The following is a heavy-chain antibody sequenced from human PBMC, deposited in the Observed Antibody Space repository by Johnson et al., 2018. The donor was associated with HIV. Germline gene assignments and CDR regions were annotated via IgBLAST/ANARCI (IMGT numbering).Heavy chain of an antibody. Sequence: QVQLVESGGGVVQPGRSLRLSCAASGFTFSRYGMHWVRQAPGKGLEWVAVIWYDGSNKYYADSVKGRFTISRDNSKNTMYLQMNSLRAEDTAVYYCARSARWDSSSWYSFVPCAFDIWGQGTMVTVSS. V-gene: IGHV3-33*01. CDR1: GFTFSRYG. J-gene: IGHJ3*02. CDR3: ARSARWDSSSWYSFVPCAFDI. D-gene: IGHD6-13*01. CDR2: IWYDGSNK.